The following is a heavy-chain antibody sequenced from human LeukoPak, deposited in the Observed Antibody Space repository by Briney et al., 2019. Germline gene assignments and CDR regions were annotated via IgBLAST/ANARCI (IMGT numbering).Heavy chain of an antibody. CDR1: GFTFISYW. V-gene: IGHV3-7*01. J-gene: IGHJ4*02. CDR2: IKQDGSEK. CDR3: ARDQFKAFDY. Sequence: GGSLRLSCAASGFTFISYWMSWVRQAPGKGLEWVANIKQDGSEKYYVDSVKGRFTISRDNAKNSLYLEMNSLRAEDTAVYYCARDQFKAFDYWGQGTLVTVSS.